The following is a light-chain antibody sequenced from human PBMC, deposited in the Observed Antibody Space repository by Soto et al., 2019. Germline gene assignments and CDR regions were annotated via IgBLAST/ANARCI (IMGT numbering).Light chain of an antibody. J-gene: IGKJ4*01. CDR2: DAF. Sequence: EIVLTQSPATLSLSLGERATLSCRASQSLSGLLAWYQQKPGQAPRLVIYDAFYRATGIPDRFTGSGSGTDFTLTTSSMEAEDFVVDYCEDRGNWPPFTFGGGTRLELK. V-gene: IGKV3-11*01. CDR3: EDRGNWPPFT. CDR1: QSLSGL.